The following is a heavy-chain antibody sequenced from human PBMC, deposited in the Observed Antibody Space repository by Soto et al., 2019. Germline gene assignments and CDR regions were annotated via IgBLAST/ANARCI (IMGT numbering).Heavy chain of an antibody. V-gene: IGHV3-23*01. J-gene: IGHJ3*02. CDR2: ISGSGGST. CDR3: AKDSRGDSLTGFAFDI. Sequence: EVQLLESGGGLVQPGGSLRLSCAASGFTFSSYAMSWVRQAPGKGLEWVSAISGSGGSTYYADSVKGRFTISRDNSKNTLYLQMNSLRAEDTAVYYCAKDSRGDSLTGFAFDIWGQGTMVTVSS. D-gene: IGHD3-16*01. CDR1: GFTFSSYA.